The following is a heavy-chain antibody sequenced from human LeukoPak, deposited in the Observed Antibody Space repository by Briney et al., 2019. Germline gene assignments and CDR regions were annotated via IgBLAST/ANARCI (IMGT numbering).Heavy chain of an antibody. D-gene: IGHD4-17*01. CDR1: GFTFSRYS. V-gene: IGHV3-21*04. J-gene: IGHJ6*03. Sequence: GGSLRLSCAASGFTFSRYSMNWVRQAPGKGLEWVSSITSSSSYIYYADSVKGRFTISRDNSKNTLYLQMNSLRAEDTAVYYCAKAYVTTPDYYYYYYMDVWGKGTTVTVSS. CDR3: AKAYVTTPDYYYYYYMDV. CDR2: ITSSSSYI.